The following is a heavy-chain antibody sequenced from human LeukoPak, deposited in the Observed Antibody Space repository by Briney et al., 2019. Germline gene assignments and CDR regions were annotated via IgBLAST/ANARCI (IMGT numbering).Heavy chain of an antibody. CDR3: ARAEGATGTTSGNSRDYYYYMDV. D-gene: IGHD1-1*01. CDR1: GYTFTGYY. V-gene: IGHV1-2*02. Sequence: ASVKVSCKASGYTFTGYYMHWVRQAPGQGLEWMGWINPNSGGTNYAQKFQGRVTMTRVTSISTAYMELSRLRSDDTAVYYCARAEGATGTTSGNSRDYYYYMDVWGKGTTVTVSS. CDR2: INPNSGGT. J-gene: IGHJ6*03.